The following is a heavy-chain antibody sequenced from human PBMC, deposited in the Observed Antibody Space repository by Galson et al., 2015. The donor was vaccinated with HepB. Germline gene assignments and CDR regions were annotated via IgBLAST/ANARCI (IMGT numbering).Heavy chain of an antibody. CDR2: ISYDGSNK. D-gene: IGHD4-11*01. CDR3: AKDYSNYLHF. CDR1: GFTFSSYG. J-gene: IGHJ1*01. V-gene: IGHV3-30*18. Sequence: SLRLSCAAFGFTFSSYGMHWVRQAPGKGLEWVAVISYDGSNKYYADSVKGRFTISRDNSKNTLYLQMNSLRAEDTAVYYCAKDYSNYLHFWGQGTLVTVSS.